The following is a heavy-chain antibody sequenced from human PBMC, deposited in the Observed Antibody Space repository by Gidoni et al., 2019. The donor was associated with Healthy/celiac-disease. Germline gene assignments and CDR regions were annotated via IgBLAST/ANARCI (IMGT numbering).Heavy chain of an antibody. J-gene: IGHJ4*02. CDR3: ATLPSHSGSYQYYFDN. V-gene: IGHV1-24*01. D-gene: IGHD1-26*01. CDR2: FDPEDRYT. CDR1: GDTLTKFS. Sequence: QVQLVQSGAEVKKPGASVKVSCKVSGDTLTKFSMHWVRQAPGKGLEWMGGFDPEDRYTIYAQKFQGRVTMTEDTSTDTAYMDLISLRSEDTAVYYCATLPSHSGSYQYYFDNWGQGTLVTVSS.